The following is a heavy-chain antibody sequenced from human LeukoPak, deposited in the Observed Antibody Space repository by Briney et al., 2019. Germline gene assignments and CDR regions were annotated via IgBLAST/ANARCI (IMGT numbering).Heavy chain of an antibody. CDR1: GCTISSYY. J-gene: IGHJ6*02. CDR3: ARALPGYSSGWFDDYYYYGMDV. Sequence: SETLSLTCSGSGCTISSYYWSWLRQPPGKGLEWISYIYYSGSTNDNPSLESRVTKSVDTAKNQFSLKLRSVPAAYTSVYYCARALPGYSSGWFDDYYYYGMDVWGQGTTVTVSS. V-gene: IGHV4-59*08. CDR2: IYYSGST. D-gene: IGHD6-19*01.